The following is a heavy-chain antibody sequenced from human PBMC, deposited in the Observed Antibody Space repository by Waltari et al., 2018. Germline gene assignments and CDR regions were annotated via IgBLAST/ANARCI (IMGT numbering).Heavy chain of an antibody. D-gene: IGHD6-13*01. V-gene: IGHV3-53*02. CDR2: IYSGGST. J-gene: IGHJ2*01. Sequence: EVQLVETGGGLIQLGGSLRLSCAASGFTVSSNYMSWVRQAPGKGLEWVSVIYSGGSTYYADSVKGRFTISRDNSKNTLYLQMNSLRAEDTAVYYWASQIAAAGNWYFDLWGRGTLVTVSS. CDR1: GFTVSSNY. CDR3: ASQIAAAGNWYFDL.